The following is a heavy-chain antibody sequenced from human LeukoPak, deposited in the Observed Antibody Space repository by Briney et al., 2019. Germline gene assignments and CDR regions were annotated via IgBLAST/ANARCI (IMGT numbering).Heavy chain of an antibody. D-gene: IGHD2-15*01. CDR2: IYYSGDT. J-gene: IGHJ6*03. CDR1: GYSISSGYY. Sequence: KPSETLSLTCTVSGYSISSGYYWGWIRQPPGKGLEWIGCIYYSGDTKYNPSLKSRVTISVDTSKNQFSLKLSSVTAADTAVYYCARGCATGYYYYYYYMDVWGKGTTVTVSS. V-gene: IGHV4-38-2*02. CDR3: ARGCATGYYYYYYYMDV.